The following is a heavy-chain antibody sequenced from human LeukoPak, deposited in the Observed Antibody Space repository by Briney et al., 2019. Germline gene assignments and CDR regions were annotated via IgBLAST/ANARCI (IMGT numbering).Heavy chain of an antibody. Sequence: PGGSLRLSCAASGFTFSSYAMHWVRQAPGKGLEWVAVISYDGSNKYYADSVKGRFTISRDNPRNTLYLQMNSLRAEDTAVYYCARGRSSWLYYFDYWGQGTLVTVSS. J-gene: IGHJ4*02. CDR2: ISYDGSNK. CDR3: ARGRSSWLYYFDY. D-gene: IGHD6-13*01. CDR1: GFTFSSYA. V-gene: IGHV3-30*04.